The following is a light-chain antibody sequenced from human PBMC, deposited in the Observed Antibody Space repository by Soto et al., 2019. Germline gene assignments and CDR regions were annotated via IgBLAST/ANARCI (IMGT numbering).Light chain of an antibody. CDR3: QQYYTPTWT. CDR1: QSVSSSY. Sequence: EVGLTLCPGTLSLSQGENAIRSCRARQSVSSSYLAWDQQKPGQAPRLLIYGASTRATGIPARFSGSGSGTEFTLTISSLQAEDVAVYYCQQYYTPTWTFGQGTKVDIK. J-gene: IGKJ1*01. V-gene: IGKV3D-7*01. CDR2: GAS.